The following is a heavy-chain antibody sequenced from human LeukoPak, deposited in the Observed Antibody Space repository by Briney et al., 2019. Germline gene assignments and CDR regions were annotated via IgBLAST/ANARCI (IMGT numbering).Heavy chain of an antibody. D-gene: IGHD6-6*01. CDR1: DDSISNDY. J-gene: IGHJ4*02. CDR3: AKDIRAARLFDY. CDR2: ISGDGGST. Sequence: ETLSLTCTVTDDSISNDYWSWIRQPPGKGLEWVSLISGDGGSTCYADSVKGRFTISRDNSKNSLYLQMNSLRTEDTALYYCAKDIRAARLFDYWGQGTLVTVSS. V-gene: IGHV3-43*02.